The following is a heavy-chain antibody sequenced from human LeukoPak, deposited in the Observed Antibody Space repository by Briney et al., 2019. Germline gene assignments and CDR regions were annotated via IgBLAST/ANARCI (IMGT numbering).Heavy chain of an antibody. D-gene: IGHD3-22*01. Sequence: GASVKVSCKASGGTFSSYAISWVRQAPGQGLEWMGRIIPIFGTANYAQKFQGRVTITTDESTSTAYMELSSLRSEDTAVYYCAAEGYDCSGYYYHYWGQGTLVTVSS. CDR2: IIPIFGTA. V-gene: IGHV1-69*05. J-gene: IGHJ4*02. CDR3: AAEGYDCSGYYYHY. CDR1: GGTFSSYA.